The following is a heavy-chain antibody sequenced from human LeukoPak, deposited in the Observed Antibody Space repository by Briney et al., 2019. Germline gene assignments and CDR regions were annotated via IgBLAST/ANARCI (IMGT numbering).Heavy chain of an antibody. V-gene: IGHV3-23*01. Sequence: GGSLRLSCAASGFTFSSYAMSWVRQAPGKGLEWVSAISGSGGSTYYADSVKGRFTISRDNSKNTLYLQMNSLRAEDTAVYYCATDRTRYGDYPDPDYWGQGTLATVSS. CDR2: ISGSGGST. J-gene: IGHJ4*02. CDR1: GFTFSSYA. CDR3: ATDRTRYGDYPDPDY. D-gene: IGHD4-17*01.